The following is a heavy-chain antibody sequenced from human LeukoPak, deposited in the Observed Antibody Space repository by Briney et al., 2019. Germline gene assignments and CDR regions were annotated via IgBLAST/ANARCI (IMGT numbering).Heavy chain of an antibody. J-gene: IGHJ6*02. CDR2: IKSDGSST. CDR1: GFTFKDYW. CDR3: ARRRTNYYYHYGMDV. V-gene: IGHV3-74*01. Sequence: GGSLRLSYAASGFTFKDYWMHWVRQAPGKGLVWVSRIKSDGSSTSYADSVKGRFTISRDNAKNTLYLQMKSLRAEDSGVYYCARRRTNYYYHYGMDVWGQGTTVTVSS.